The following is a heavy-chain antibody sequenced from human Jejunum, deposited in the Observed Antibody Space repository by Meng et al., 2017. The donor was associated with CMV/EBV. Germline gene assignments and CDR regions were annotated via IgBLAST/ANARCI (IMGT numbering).Heavy chain of an antibody. CDR3: ARRFFAFNI. Sequence: TVSGGSFSGGHYYWNWIRQPPGKGLEWIGYIYNSGSTDYNPSLKSRVTISRDTSKNQFSLKLSSVTAADTAVYYCARRFFAFNIWGQGTMVTVSS. CDR2: IYNSGST. J-gene: IGHJ3*02. D-gene: IGHD3-3*01. CDR1: GGSFSGGHYY. V-gene: IGHV4-61*01.